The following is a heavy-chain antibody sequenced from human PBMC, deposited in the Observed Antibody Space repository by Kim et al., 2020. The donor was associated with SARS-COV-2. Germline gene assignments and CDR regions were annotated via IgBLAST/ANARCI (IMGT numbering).Heavy chain of an antibody. Sequence: GGSLRLSCAASGFTFSSYSMNWVRQAPGKGLEWVSSISSSSSYIYYADSVKGRFTISRDNAKNSLYLQMNSLRAEDTAVYYCAREWGLDIAAAGRFDYWGQGTLVTVSS. J-gene: IGHJ4*02. CDR2: ISSSSSYI. CDR1: GFTFSSYS. CDR3: AREWGLDIAAAGRFDY. D-gene: IGHD6-25*01. V-gene: IGHV3-21*01.